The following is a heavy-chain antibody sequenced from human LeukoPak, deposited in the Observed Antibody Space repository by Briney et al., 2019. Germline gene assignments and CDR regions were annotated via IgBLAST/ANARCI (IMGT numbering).Heavy chain of an antibody. Sequence: GASVKVSCKASGYTFTGYYMHWVRQAPGQGLEWMGWINPNCGGTNYAQKFQGRVTMTRDTSISTVYMEVSRLRSDDTAVYYCASGERVVTAIPGYYFDYWGQGTLVTVSS. CDR2: INPNCGGT. J-gene: IGHJ4*02. D-gene: IGHD2-21*02. CDR3: ASGERVVTAIPGYYFDY. CDR1: GYTFTGYY. V-gene: IGHV1-2*02.